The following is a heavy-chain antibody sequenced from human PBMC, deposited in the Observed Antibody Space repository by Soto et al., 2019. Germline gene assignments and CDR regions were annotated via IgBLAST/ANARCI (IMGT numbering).Heavy chain of an antibody. CDR2: IIPMFDTP. Sequence: QVQLVQSGAEVKKPGSSVKVSCKASGGTFSSDSFSWVRQAPGQGLEWMGGIIPMFDTPIYAQKFQDRVTITADESTSTAYMQRSRLRSGGTAVYYCARSGGLDRDFNYWGQGSLVTVSS. CDR1: GGTFSSDS. CDR3: ARSGGLDRDFNY. V-gene: IGHV1-69*12. J-gene: IGHJ4*02. D-gene: IGHD2-15*01.